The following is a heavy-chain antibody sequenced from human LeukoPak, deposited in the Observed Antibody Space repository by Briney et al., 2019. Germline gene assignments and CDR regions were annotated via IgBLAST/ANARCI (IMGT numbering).Heavy chain of an antibody. CDR2: ISSSSSTI. CDR1: GFTFSSYE. J-gene: IGHJ4*02. Sequence: GGSPRLSCAASGFTFSSYEMNWVRQAPGKGLEWVSYISSSSSTIYYADSVKGRFTISRDNAKNSLYLQMNSLRAEDTAVYYCARESPEGPIGYWGQGTLVTVSS. V-gene: IGHV3-48*01. CDR3: ARESPEGPIGY.